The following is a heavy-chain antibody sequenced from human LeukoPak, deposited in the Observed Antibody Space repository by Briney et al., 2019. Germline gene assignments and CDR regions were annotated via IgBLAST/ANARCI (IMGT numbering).Heavy chain of an antibody. CDR1: GYTFTGYY. Sequence: ASVKVSCKASGYTFTGYYMHWVRQAPGQGLERMGWINPNSGGTNYAQNFQGRVTMTRDTSISTAYMELSRLRSDDTAVYYCARDLYNVDIVPSGMDVWGRGTTVTVSS. CDR2: INPNSGGT. D-gene: IGHD5-12*01. V-gene: IGHV1-2*02. CDR3: ARDLYNVDIVPSGMDV. J-gene: IGHJ6*02.